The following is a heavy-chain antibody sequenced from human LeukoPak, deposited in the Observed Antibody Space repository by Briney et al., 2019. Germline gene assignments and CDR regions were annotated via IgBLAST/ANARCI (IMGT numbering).Heavy chain of an antibody. D-gene: IGHD3-22*01. CDR3: ARGLIESLDAFDI. V-gene: IGHV3-21*01. J-gene: IGHJ3*02. CDR1: GFSFSSYS. Sequence: GGSLRLSCAASGFSFSSYSMNWVRQAPGKGLEWVSSISSSSSYIYYADSVKGRFTISRDNAKNSLYLQMNSLRAEDTAVYYCARGLIESLDAFDIWGQGTMVTVSS. CDR2: ISSSSSYI.